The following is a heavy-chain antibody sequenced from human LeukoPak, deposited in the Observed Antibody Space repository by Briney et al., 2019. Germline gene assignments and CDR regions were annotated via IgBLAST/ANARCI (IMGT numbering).Heavy chain of an antibody. CDR1: GYTFTRYY. CDR2: INPNSGGT. Sequence: ASVKVSCKPSGYTFTRYYMHWVRQAPGQGLEWMGRINPNSGGTNYAQKFQGRVTITRDTSISTVYMELSRLRSDDTAVYYCARMYGSGSYLALDYWGQGTLVTVSS. V-gene: IGHV1-2*06. J-gene: IGHJ4*02. D-gene: IGHD3-10*01. CDR3: ARMYGSGSYLALDY.